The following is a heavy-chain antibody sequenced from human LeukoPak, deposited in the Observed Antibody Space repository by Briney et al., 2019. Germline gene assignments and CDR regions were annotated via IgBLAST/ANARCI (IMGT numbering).Heavy chain of an antibody. CDR3: AELGITMIGGV. CDR2: ISGSGGST. CDR1: GFTFSSYG. D-gene: IGHD3-10*02. V-gene: IGHV3-23*01. Sequence: GGTLRLSCAASGFTFSSYGMSWVRQAPGKGLEWVSAISGSGGSTYYADSAKGRFTISRDNAKNSLYLQMNSLRAEDTAVYYCAELGITMIGGVWGKGTTVTISS. J-gene: IGHJ6*04.